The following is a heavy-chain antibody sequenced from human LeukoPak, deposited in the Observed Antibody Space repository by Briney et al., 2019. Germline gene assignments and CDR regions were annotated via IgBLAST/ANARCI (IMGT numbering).Heavy chain of an antibody. CDR3: ASGEGLMRALY. CDR2: IYSSGST. CDR1: GGSISSYY. J-gene: IGHJ4*02. V-gene: IGHV4-4*07. Sequence: SETLSLTCTVSGGSISSYYWSWIRQPAGKGLEWIGLIYSSGSTNYNPSLKSRVTMSVDTSKNQFSLKLSSVTAADTAVYYCASGEGLMRALYWGQGTLVTVSS. D-gene: IGHD2-8*01.